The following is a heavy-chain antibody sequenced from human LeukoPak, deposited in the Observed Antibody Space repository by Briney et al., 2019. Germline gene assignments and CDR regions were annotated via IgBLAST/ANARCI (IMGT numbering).Heavy chain of an antibody. CDR2: INHSGGT. V-gene: IGHV4-34*01. CDR1: GGSFSGYY. CDR3: ASGIAVAGPIDY. Sequence: SETLSLTCAVYGGSFSGYYWSWIRQPPGKGLEWIGEINHSGGTNYNPSLKSRVTISVDTSKNQFSLKLSSVTAADTAVYYCASGIAVAGPIDYWGQGTLVTVSS. J-gene: IGHJ4*02. D-gene: IGHD6-19*01.